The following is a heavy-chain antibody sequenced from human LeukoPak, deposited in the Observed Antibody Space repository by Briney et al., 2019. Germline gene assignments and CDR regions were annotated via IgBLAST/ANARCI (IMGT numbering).Heavy chain of an antibody. D-gene: IGHD5-18*01. CDR3: AREFSPGYGRYYFDY. CDR2: INPNSGGT. V-gene: IGHV1-2*04. CDR1: GYTFTGYY. Sequence: ASVKVSCKASGYTFTGYYTHWVRQAPGQGLERMGWINPNSGGTNYAQKFQGWVTMTRDTSISTAYMELSRLRSDDTAVYYCAREFSPGYGRYYFDYWGQGTLVTVSS. J-gene: IGHJ4*02.